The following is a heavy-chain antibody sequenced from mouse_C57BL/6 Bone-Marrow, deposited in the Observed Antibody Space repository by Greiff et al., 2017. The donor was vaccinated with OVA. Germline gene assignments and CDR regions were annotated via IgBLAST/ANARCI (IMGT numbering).Heavy chain of an antibody. CDR2: IYPGSGST. Sequence: VQLQQPGAELVKPGASVKMSCKASGYTFTSYWITWVKQRPGQGLEWIGDIYPGSGSTNYNEKFKSKATLTVDTSSSTAYMQLSSLTSEDSAVYYCARGLYSNYVGCAYWGQGTLVTVSA. V-gene: IGHV1-55*01. CDR3: ARGLYSNYVGCAY. J-gene: IGHJ3*01. CDR1: GYTFTSYW. D-gene: IGHD2-5*01.